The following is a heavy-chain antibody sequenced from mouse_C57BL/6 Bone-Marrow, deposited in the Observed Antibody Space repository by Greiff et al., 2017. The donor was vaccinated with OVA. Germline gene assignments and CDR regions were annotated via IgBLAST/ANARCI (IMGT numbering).Heavy chain of an antibody. CDR3: ARGRYGSSSLDY. V-gene: IGHV1-81*01. J-gene: IGHJ2*01. Sequence: VQLQQSGAELARPGASVKLSCKASGYTFTSYGISWVKQRTGQGLEWIGEIYPRSGNTYYNEKFKGKATLTADKSSSTAYMELRSLTSEDSAVYFCARGRYGSSSLDYWGQGTTLTVFS. CDR2: IYPRSGNT. D-gene: IGHD1-1*01. CDR1: GYTFTSYG.